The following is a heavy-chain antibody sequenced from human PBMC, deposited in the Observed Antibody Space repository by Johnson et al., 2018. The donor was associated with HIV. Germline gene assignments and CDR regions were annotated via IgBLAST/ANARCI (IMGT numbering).Heavy chain of an antibody. CDR2: LYSGGST. CDR3: ARGSRLAAVTLGTFDI. D-gene: IGHD6-13*01. Sequence: EVQLVESGGGVIQPGGSLRLSCAASGFTVSRNYMSWVRQAPGRGLEWVSVLYSGGSTYYAGSVKGRFTLSRDNSNNTMFLQMNSLRAEDTAVYYCARGSRLAAVTLGTFDIWGQGTMVTVSS. V-gene: IGHV3-53*01. CDR1: GFTVSRNY. J-gene: IGHJ3*02.